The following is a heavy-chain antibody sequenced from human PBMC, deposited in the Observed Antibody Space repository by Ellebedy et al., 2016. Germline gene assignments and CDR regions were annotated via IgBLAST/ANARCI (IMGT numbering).Heavy chain of an antibody. D-gene: IGHD2-15*01. J-gene: IGHJ6*02. V-gene: IGHV4-39*01. CDR1: GDSITSISYH. CDR3: ARQTAGSGGSSYGMDV. Sequence: SETLSLTCSVSGDSITSISYHWGWIRQPPGKGLEWIGSAYYSGSTNYNPSLESRVTVSLDTSKNQFSLKVTSVTAADTAVYYCARQTAGSGGSSYGMDVWGQGTTVTVSS. CDR2: AYYSGST.